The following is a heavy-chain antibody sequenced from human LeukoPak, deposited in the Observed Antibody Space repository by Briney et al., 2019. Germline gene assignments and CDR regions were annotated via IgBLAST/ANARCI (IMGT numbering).Heavy chain of an antibody. V-gene: IGHV3-23*01. CDR2: ISGSGGST. D-gene: IGHD6-13*01. J-gene: IGHJ5*02. CDR3: AKDFGGRIAAAGLWFDP. CDR1: GFTFSSYA. Sequence: GGSLRLSCAASGFTFSSYAMSWVRQAPGKGLEWVSAISGSGGSTYYADSAKGRFTISRDNSKNTLYLQMNSLRAEDTAVYYCAKDFGGRIAAAGLWFDPWGQGTLVTVSS.